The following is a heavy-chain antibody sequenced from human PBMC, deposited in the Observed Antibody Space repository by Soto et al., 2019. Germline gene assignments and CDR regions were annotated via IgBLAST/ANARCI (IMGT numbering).Heavy chain of an antibody. D-gene: IGHD3-3*01. CDR3: ATDGHWYDFSTGYYSRGNYFHY. J-gene: IGHJ4*02. V-gene: IGHV3-23*01. CDR1: GFVFNNYA. CDR2: LSSGGGAT. Sequence: GGSLRLSCAASGFVFNNYAMSWVRQAPGKGLEWVATLSSGGGATYYTDSVKGRFTISRDNSMNLLYLQMNSLRADDTAVYYCATDGHWYDFSTGYYSRGNYFHYWGKGTLGTVFS.